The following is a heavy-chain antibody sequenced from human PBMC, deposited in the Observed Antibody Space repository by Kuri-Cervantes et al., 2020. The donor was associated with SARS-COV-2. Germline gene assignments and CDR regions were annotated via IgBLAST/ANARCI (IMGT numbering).Heavy chain of an antibody. CDR1: GYTFTSYG. CDR3: ARDLIYCSSTSCYYYYYGMDV. V-gene: IGHV1-18*01. J-gene: IGHJ6*02. D-gene: IGHD2-2*01. Sequence: ASVKVSCKASGYTFTSYGISWVRQAPGQGLEWMGWISAYNGNTNYAQKLQGRVTMTTDTSTSTAYMELRSLRSDDTAVYYCARDLIYCSSTSCYYYYYGMDVCGQGTTVTVSS. CDR2: ISAYNGNT.